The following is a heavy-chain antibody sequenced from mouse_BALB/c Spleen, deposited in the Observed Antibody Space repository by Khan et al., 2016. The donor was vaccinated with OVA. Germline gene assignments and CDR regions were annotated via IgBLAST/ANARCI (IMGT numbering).Heavy chain of an antibody. CDR3: TRPSYYGNPWFTY. CDR1: GFAFNSYD. D-gene: IGHD2-10*01. J-gene: IGHJ3*01. V-gene: IGHV5-9*02. CDR2: ISSTGTYN. Sequence: EVMLVESGGGLVKPGGSLKLSCEVSGFAFNSYDMSWVRQTPEKRLEWFATISSTGTYNYYPDSVKDRFTISRDPARNILYLQMSSLWSADTALYYCTRPSYYGNPWFTYWGQGTLVTVSA.